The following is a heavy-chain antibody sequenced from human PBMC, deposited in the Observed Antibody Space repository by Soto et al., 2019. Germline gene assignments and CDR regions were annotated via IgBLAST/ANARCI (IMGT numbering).Heavy chain of an antibody. V-gene: IGHV4-4*02. Sequence: SETLSLTCAVSGGSISSSHWWSWVRPPPGKGLEWIGEIHHSGSTNYNPSPKSRVTISVDKSKNQFSLKLSSVTAADTAVYYCAREHYDGSLALDYWGQGTLVTFSS. CDR2: IHHSGST. CDR1: GGSISSSHW. J-gene: IGHJ4*02. CDR3: AREHYDGSLALDY. D-gene: IGHD3-22*01.